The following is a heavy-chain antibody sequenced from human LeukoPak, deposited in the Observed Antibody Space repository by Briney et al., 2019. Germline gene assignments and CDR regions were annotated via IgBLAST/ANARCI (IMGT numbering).Heavy chain of an antibody. D-gene: IGHD5-18*01. CDR2: LSHAGTN. CDR1: GGSITSNSYS. V-gene: IGHV4-39*01. Sequence: PSETLSLTCTVSGGSITSNSYSWGWIRQPPGKGLQWIVTLSHAGTNYYNPSLKSRVTMPVDRSKNQLSLKPTSVTATDTAVYYCARLRGGVQLWGDWGQGTLVTVSS. J-gene: IGHJ4*02. CDR3: ARLRGGVQLWGD.